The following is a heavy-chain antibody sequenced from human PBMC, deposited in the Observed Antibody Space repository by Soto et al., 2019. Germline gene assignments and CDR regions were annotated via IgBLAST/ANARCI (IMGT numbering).Heavy chain of an antibody. D-gene: IGHD6-19*01. CDR3: ARAAYSSGLNWFDP. Sequence: EVQLVESGGGLVQPGGSLRLSCAASGFTFSSYSMNWVRQAPGKGLEWVSYISSSSSTIYYADSVKGRFTISRENDKNSLYLHMNSLRDEDTAVYYCARAAYSSGLNWFDPWGQGTLVTVSP. J-gene: IGHJ5*02. CDR1: GFTFSSYS. V-gene: IGHV3-48*02. CDR2: ISSSSSTI.